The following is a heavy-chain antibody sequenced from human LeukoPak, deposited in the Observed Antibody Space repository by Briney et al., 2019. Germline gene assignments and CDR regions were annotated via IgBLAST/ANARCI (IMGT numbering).Heavy chain of an antibody. J-gene: IGHJ4*02. V-gene: IGHV4-39*07. CDR3: ARRPFRLGELSLSDY. CDR1: GGSISSSSYY. CDR2: IYYSGGT. D-gene: IGHD3-16*02. Sequence: PSETLSLTCTVSGGSISSSSYYWGWIRQPPGKGLEWIGHIYYSGGTYYNPSLPSLKSRVTISVDTSKNQFSLKLSSVTAADTAVYYCARRPFRLGELSLSDYWGQGTLVTVSS.